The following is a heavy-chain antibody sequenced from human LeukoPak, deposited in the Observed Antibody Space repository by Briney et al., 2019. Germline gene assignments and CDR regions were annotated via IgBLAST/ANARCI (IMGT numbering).Heavy chain of an antibody. V-gene: IGHV4-31*03. Sequence: SETLSLTCTVSGGSISSGGYYWSWIRQHPGKGLEWIGYIYYSGSTYYNPSLKSRVTISVDTSKNQFSLKLSSVTAADTAVYYCARAQAVLLWFGELSINWFDPRGQGTLVTVSS. CDR3: ARAQAVLLWFGELSINWFDP. J-gene: IGHJ5*02. CDR2: IYYSGST. D-gene: IGHD3-10*01. CDR1: GGSISSGGYY.